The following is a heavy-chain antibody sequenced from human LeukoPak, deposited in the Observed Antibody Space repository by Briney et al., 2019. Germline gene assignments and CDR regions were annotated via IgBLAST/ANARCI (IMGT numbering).Heavy chain of an antibody. CDR3: ARFYDYGDLYNWFDP. V-gene: IGHV1-18*01. CDR2: ISAYNGNT. J-gene: IGHJ5*02. CDR1: GYTFTSYG. D-gene: IGHD4-17*01. Sequence: GASVKVSCKASGYTFTSYGISWVRQAPGQGLEWMGWISAYNGNTNYAQKLQGRVTMTTDTSASTAYMELRSLRSDDTAVYYCARFYDYGDLYNWFDPWGQGTLVTVSS.